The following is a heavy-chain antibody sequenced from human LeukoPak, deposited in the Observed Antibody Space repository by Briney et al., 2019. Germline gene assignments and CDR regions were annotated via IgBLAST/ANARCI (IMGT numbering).Heavy chain of an antibody. CDR2: IYYSGNT. D-gene: IGHD6-19*01. V-gene: IGHV4-59*01. CDR1: GVSISTYY. Sequence: PSETLSLTCTVSGVSISTYYWNWIRQPPGKGLEWIGYIYYSGNTNYNPSLKSRVTISVDTSKNQFSLKLNSMTAADTGVYYCARDGFGSGWRIRHFDSWGQGILVTVSS. J-gene: IGHJ4*02. CDR3: ARDGFGSGWRIRHFDS.